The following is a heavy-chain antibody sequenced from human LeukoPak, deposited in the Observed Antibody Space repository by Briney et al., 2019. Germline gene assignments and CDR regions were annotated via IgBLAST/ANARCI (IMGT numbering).Heavy chain of an antibody. V-gene: IGHV1-69*13. CDR1: GGTFSTYT. CDR3: ARATVYYDFLTGFDP. D-gene: IGHD3-9*01. Sequence: SVKVSCKASGGTFSTYTINWVRQAPGQGLEWMGGIIPILGTANYAQKFQGRVTITADESTSTAYMELSSLRSEDTAVYYCARATVYYDFLTGFDPWGRGTLVTVSS. CDR2: IIPILGTA. J-gene: IGHJ5*02.